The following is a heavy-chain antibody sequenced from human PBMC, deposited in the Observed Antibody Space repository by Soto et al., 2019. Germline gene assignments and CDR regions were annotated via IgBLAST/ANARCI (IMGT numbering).Heavy chain of an antibody. CDR3: ARGDSTDCSNGVCSFFYNHDMDV. V-gene: IGHV1-2*04. J-gene: IGHJ6*02. CDR1: GYSFTDYH. Sequence: QVQLVQSGAEVKKPGASVKVSCKASGYSFTDYHIHWARQAPGQGLEWLGRINPKSGGTSTAQKLQGWVTMTTDPSISTASMELTRLTSDDTAIYYCARGDSTDCSNGVCSFFYNHDMDVWGQGTTVTVSS. D-gene: IGHD2-8*01. CDR2: INPKSGGT.